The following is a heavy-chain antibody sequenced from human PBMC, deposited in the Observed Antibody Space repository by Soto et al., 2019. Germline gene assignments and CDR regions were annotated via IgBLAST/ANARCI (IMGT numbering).Heavy chain of an antibody. D-gene: IGHD3-10*01. J-gene: IGHJ5*02. CDR3: VSGSFPNWFDP. Sequence: QITLKESGPTLVKPTQTLTLTCTFSGFSFSTTGVGVGWIRQPPGQALEWLALIYWDDDKRYRPSLRDSLSITKDTSKKEVILSMTTMDPVDTATYYCVSGSFPNWFDPWGQGTQVTLSS. V-gene: IGHV2-5*02. CDR1: GFSFSTTGVG. CDR2: IYWDDDK.